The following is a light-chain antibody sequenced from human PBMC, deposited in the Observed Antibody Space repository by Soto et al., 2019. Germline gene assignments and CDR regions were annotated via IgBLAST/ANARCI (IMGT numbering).Light chain of an antibody. CDR2: RNT. CDR3: QSYDNSLSIYV. J-gene: IGLJ1*01. V-gene: IGLV1-40*01. Sequence: QSVLTQPPSVSGAPGQRVTISCTGSISDIGAGYDVHWYQQLPGTAPKLLIYRNTNRPSGVPDRFSGSKSGTSASLAITGLQAEDEADYYCQSYDNSLSIYVFGTGTKVTVL. CDR1: ISDIGAGYD.